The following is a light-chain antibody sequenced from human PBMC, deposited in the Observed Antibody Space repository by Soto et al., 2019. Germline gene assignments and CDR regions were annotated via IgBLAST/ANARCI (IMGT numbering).Light chain of an antibody. CDR1: NSDVGGYDS. J-gene: IGLJ2*01. CDR2: DVS. CDR3: SLFTSSTTLVL. V-gene: IGLV2-14*03. Sequence: QSALTQPASVSGSPGQSITISCTGTNSDVGGYDSVSWYQQHPGKAPKLIIFDVSHRPSGISDRFSGSKSGNTASLTISGLHAEDEADYHCSLFTSSTTLVLFGGGTKLTVL.